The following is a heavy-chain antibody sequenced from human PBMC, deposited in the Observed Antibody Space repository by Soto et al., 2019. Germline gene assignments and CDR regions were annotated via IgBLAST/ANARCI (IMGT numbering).Heavy chain of an antibody. D-gene: IGHD7-27*01. V-gene: IGHV3-53*01. CDR1: GFTVSSNY. Sequence: EVQLVESGGGLIQPGGSLRLSCAASGFTVSSNYMSWVRQAPGKGLEWVSVIYSGGSTYYADSVKGRFTISRDKSKNTLYLQMNSPGAEDTAVYYCARLNWGMGGAFDIWGQGTMVTVSS. CDR3: ARLNWGMGGAFDI. CDR2: IYSGGST. J-gene: IGHJ3*02.